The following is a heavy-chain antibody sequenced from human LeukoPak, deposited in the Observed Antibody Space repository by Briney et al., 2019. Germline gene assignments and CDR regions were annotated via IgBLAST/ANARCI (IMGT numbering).Heavy chain of an antibody. CDR3: ARDLRYCSSTSCYLSPKPKDY. D-gene: IGHD2-2*01. V-gene: IGHV1-18*04. Sequence: ASVKVSCKASSYTFTSYGISWVRQAPGQGLEWMGWISAYNGNTNYAQKLQGRVTVTTDTSTSTAYMELRSLRSDDTAVYYCARDLRYCSSTSCYLSPKPKDYWGQGTLVTVSS. J-gene: IGHJ4*02. CDR2: ISAYNGNT. CDR1: SYTFTSYG.